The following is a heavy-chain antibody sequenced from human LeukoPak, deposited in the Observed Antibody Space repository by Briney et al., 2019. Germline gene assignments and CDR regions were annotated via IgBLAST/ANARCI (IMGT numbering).Heavy chain of an antibody. V-gene: IGHV3-74*01. J-gene: IGHJ4*02. Sequence: PGGSLRLSCAASGFTFSSYWMHWVRQAPGKGLVWVSRINSDGSSTSYADSVKGRFTISRDNAKNTLYLQMNSLRAEDTAVYYCARSIAVAGTTIEYWGQGTLVTVSS. CDR1: GFTFSSYW. CDR2: INSDGSST. D-gene: IGHD6-19*01. CDR3: ARSIAVAGTTIEY.